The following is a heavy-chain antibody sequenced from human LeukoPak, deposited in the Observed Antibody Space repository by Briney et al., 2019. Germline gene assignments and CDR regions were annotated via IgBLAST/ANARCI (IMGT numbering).Heavy chain of an antibody. CDR2: INHSGST. D-gene: IGHD3-22*01. Sequence: SETLSLTCAVYGGSFSGYYWSWIRQPPGKGLEWIGEINHSGSTNCNPSLKSRVTISVDTSKNQFSLELSSVTAADTAVYFCARGNYYDSSAYYPQWGQGTLVTVSS. CDR1: GGSFSGYY. CDR3: ARGNYYDSSAYYPQ. J-gene: IGHJ4*02. V-gene: IGHV4-34*01.